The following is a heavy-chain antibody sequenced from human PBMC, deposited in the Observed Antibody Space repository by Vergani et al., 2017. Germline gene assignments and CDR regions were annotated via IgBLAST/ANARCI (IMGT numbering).Heavy chain of an antibody. CDR3: AGPQWCIIVDIAVLGGCFNS. CDR2: IWYAGSKT. CDR1: GFSFSSYA. D-gene: IGHD6-19*01. J-gene: IGHJ4*02. Sequence: QVQLVESGGGVVQPGRSLRLSCAASGFSFSSYAMHWVRQAPGKGLEWVAAIWYAGSKTYYADSVKGRFTISRENSKYTLFLQMNSLRAEDTAVYDCAGPQWCIIVDIAVLGGCFNSGGQGTLVTVSS. V-gene: IGHV3-33*01.